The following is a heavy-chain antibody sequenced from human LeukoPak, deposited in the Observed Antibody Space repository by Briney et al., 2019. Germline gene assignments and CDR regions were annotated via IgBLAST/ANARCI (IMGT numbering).Heavy chain of an antibody. CDR3: ASSFIVATIKFRSRPFDY. D-gene: IGHD5-12*01. J-gene: IGHJ4*02. CDR2: TYYRSKWYN. CDR1: GDSVSSNSAA. V-gene: IGHV6-1*01. Sequence: SQTLSLTCAISGDSVSSNSAAWNWIRQSPSRGLEWLGRTYYRSKWYNDYAVSVKSRITINPDTSKNQFSLQLNSVTPEDTAVYYCASSFIVATIKFRSRPFDYWGQGTLVTVSS.